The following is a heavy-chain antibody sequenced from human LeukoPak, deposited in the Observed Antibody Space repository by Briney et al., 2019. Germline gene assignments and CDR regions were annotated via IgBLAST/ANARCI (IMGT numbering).Heavy chain of an antibody. CDR2: ISSSSSYI. V-gene: IGHV3-21*01. Sequence: PGGSLRLSCAASGFTFSSYSMNWVRQAPGKGLEGVSSISSSSSYIYYADSVKGRFTISRDNAKNSLYLQMNSLRAEATAVSYCECGLRALLWFGETQDYYGMDVWGQGTTVTVSS. CDR3: ECGLRALLWFGETQDYYGMDV. D-gene: IGHD3-10*01. J-gene: IGHJ6*02. CDR1: GFTFSSYS.